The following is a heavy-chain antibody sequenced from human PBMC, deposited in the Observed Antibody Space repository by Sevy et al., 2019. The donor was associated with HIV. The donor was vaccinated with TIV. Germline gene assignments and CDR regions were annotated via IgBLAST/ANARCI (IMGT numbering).Heavy chain of an antibody. CDR2: INSDGSKT. Sequence: GGSLRLSCAASGFTLSCYWMHWVRQAPGKGLVWVSHINSDGSKTGYADSVKGRFTISRDNAKSTLYLQMNSLRAEDTAVYYCARDKSATAVDYWGQGTLVTVSS. V-gene: IGHV3-74*01. CDR1: GFTLSCYW. CDR3: ARDKSATAVDY. D-gene: IGHD6-25*01. J-gene: IGHJ4*02.